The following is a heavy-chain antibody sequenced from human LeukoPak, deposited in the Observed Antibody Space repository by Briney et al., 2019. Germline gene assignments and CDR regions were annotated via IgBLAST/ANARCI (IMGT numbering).Heavy chain of an antibody. Sequence: GASVKVSCKASGGTFSSYAISWVRQAPGQGLEWMGRIIPILGTANYTQKFQGRVTITADKSTSTAYMELSSLRSEDTAVYYCAREGVIPAAMVFDYWGQGTLVTVSS. D-gene: IGHD2-2*01. CDR2: IIPILGTA. CDR1: GGTFSSYA. V-gene: IGHV1-69*04. CDR3: AREGVIPAAMVFDY. J-gene: IGHJ4*02.